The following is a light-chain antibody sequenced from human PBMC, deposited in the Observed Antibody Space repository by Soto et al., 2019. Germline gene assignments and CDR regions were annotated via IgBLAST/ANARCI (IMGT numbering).Light chain of an antibody. J-gene: IGLJ2*01. V-gene: IGLV1-51*01. CDR2: DNN. CDR3: AAWDNSLSAVV. CDR1: SSNIGNNY. Sequence: QSVLTQPPSVSAAPGQKVTISCSGSSSNIGNNYVFWYQQLPGTAPKLLIYDNNKRPSGIPDRFSGSKSGTSATLGITGLQTGDEADYYCAAWDNSLSAVVFGGGTKLTVL.